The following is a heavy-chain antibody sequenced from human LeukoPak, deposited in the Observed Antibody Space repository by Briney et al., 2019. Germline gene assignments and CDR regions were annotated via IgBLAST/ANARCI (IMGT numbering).Heavy chain of an antibody. CDR1: GYTFTTYY. V-gene: IGHV1-46*01. J-gene: IGHJ4*02. CDR3: ARAGGSYSLDY. Sequence: ASVKVSCKASGYTFTTYYIHWVRQAPRQGLEWMGIIYPSGGGTSYAQKFQGRVTMTRDTSTSTVYMELSSLRSEDTAVYYCARAGGSYSLDYWGQGTLVTVSS. D-gene: IGHD1-26*01. CDR2: IYPSGGGT.